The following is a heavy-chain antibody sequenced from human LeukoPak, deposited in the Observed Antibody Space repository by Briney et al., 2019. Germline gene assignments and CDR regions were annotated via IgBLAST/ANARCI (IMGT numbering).Heavy chain of an antibody. CDR3: ARSRSVAGRRGYYYYGMDV. J-gene: IGHJ6*02. CDR2: IYTSGST. Sequence: PSETLSLTCTVSGGSISSYYWSWIRQPAGKGLEWIGRIYTSGSTNYNPSLKSRVTMSVDTSKNQFSLKLSSVTAADTAVYYCARSRSVAGRRGYYYYGMDVWGQGTTVTVSS. CDR1: GGSISSYY. V-gene: IGHV4-4*07. D-gene: IGHD6-19*01.